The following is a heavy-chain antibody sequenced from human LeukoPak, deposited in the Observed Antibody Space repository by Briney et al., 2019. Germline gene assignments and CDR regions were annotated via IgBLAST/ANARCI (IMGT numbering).Heavy chain of an antibody. CDR1: GYTFTSYD. D-gene: IGHD3-10*01. Sequence: ASVKVSCKASGYTFTSYDINWVRQATGQGLEWVGWMNPNSGNTGYAQKFQGRVTMTRNTSISTAYMELSSLRSEDTAVYYCARDLKTVRGGPCGRLRTAGAFDIWGQGTMVTVSS. V-gene: IGHV1-8*01. CDR2: MNPNSGNT. CDR3: ARDLKTVRGGPCGRLRTAGAFDI. J-gene: IGHJ3*02.